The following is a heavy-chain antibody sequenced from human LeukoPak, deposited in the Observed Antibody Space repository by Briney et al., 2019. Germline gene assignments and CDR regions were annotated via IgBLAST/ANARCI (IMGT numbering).Heavy chain of an antibody. CDR2: ISSGGAYI. Sequence: GGSLTLSCSASGFPFSSYSIDWVRQAPGKGLERVAFISSGGAYISYADSVKGRFTISRENAKNSLYLQMSSLRAEDTAVYYCGRACSSSTCGTRGGVYAVDIWGQGTMVTVSS. CDR1: GFPFSSYS. J-gene: IGHJ3*02. CDR3: GRACSSSTCGTRGGVYAVDI. D-gene: IGHD2-2*01. V-gene: IGHV3-21*01.